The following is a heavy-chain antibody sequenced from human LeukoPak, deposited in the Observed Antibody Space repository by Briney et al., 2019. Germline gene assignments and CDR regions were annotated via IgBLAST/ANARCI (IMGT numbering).Heavy chain of an antibody. Sequence: PSETLSLTCTVSGGSISGYYWSWIRQPPGKGLEWMGYIYYSGSINYNSSLKSRVAISVDTSRNQFSLKLSSMPAADTAVYYCVRNTLGHYDAFDIWGQGTMVTVSS. J-gene: IGHJ3*02. CDR2: IYYSGSI. V-gene: IGHV4-59*01. CDR3: VRNTLGHYDAFDI. D-gene: IGHD1/OR15-1a*01. CDR1: GGSISGYY.